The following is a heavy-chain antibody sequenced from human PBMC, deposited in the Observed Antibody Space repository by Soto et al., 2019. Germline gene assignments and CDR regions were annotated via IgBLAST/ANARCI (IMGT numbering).Heavy chain of an antibody. CDR2: ISHDGSNK. CDR3: AKEAGNYFDY. V-gene: IGHV3-30*18. CDR1: GFTFSSYG. J-gene: IGHJ4*02. Sequence: PGGSLRLSCAASGFTFSSYGMHWVRQAPGKGLEWAAVISHDGSNKDYADSVKGRFTISRDNSKNTLYLQMNSLRLEDTAVYYCAKEAGNYFDYWGQGTLVTVSS.